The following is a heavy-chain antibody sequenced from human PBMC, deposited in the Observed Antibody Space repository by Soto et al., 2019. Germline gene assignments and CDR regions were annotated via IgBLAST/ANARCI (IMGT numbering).Heavy chain of an antibody. CDR1: GSTFSNYG. D-gene: IGHD3-16*01. J-gene: IGHJ4*02. CDR2: IWYDGSNK. CDR3: ARDGGSHGPSYFDS. V-gene: IGHV3-33*01. Sequence: VQLVESGGGVVQPGRSLRLSCAASGSTFSNYGMHWVRQAPGKGPEWVAVIWYDGSNKYYGESVKGRFSISRDNSKNTLYLDINSLRTEDTAVYYCARDGGSHGPSYFDSWGQGSPVIVSS.